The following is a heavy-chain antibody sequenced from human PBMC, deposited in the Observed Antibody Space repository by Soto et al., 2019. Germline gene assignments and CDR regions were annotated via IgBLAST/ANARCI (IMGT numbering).Heavy chain of an antibody. Sequence: GGSLRLSCAASGFTFDSYAMSWVRQIPGKGPEWVSSISGSGVTTYYADSVKGRFTISRDNSNNTLHLHMDSLRAEDTAMFYCAKQSGFNAYCTGGACYSSWFDSWGQGTLVTVSS. CDR3: AKQSGFNAYCTGGACYSSWFDS. CDR2: ISGSGVTT. J-gene: IGHJ5*01. CDR1: GFTFDSYA. D-gene: IGHD2-8*02. V-gene: IGHV3-23*01.